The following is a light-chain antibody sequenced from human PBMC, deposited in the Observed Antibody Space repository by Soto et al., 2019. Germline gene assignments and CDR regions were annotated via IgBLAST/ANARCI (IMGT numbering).Light chain of an antibody. CDR3: HHYGNSQLT. CDR1: QSVRSTY. Sequence: EIVLTQSPGTLSLSPGERATLSCSASQSVRSTYLAWYQQKPGQGPRLLIYGAPIRAAGIPGRFSGSGSGTDFTPTISRLEPEDFVVDECHHYGNSQLTYGGGTKVESK. J-gene: IGKJ4*01. CDR2: GAP. V-gene: IGKV3-20*01.